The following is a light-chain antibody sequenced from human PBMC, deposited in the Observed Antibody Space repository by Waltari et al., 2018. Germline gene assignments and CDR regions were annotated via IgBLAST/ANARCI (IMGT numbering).Light chain of an antibody. CDR2: DAS. Sequence: EIVLTQSPATLSLSPGERATLPCRASQSISSYLAWYQQKPGQAPRLLIYDASNRATGIPARFSGGGSGTDFTLTISSLEPEDFAVYYCQQRDSWWTFGKGTKVEIK. CDR3: QQRDSWWT. CDR1: QSISSY. V-gene: IGKV3-11*01. J-gene: IGKJ1*01.